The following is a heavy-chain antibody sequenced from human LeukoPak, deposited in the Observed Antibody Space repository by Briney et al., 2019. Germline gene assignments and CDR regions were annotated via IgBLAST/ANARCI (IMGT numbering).Heavy chain of an antibody. V-gene: IGHV1-2*02. D-gene: IGHD2/OR15-2a*01. J-gene: IGHJ6*03. CDR1: GFMFTAYY. Sequence: ASVKVSCKTSGFMFTAYYIRWVRQVPGQGLEWMGWFNPKSGDTNYPQKFQGRVTMTGDTSTSTAYMELSSLRSDDTARYFCARDSSTWYSDYYYYMDVWGKGTTVTVSS. CDR2: FNPKSGDT. CDR3: ARDSSTWYSDYYYYMDV.